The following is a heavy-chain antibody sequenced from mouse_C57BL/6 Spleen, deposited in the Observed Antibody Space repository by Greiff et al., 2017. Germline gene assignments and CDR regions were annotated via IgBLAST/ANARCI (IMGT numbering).Heavy chain of an antibody. V-gene: IGHV1-22*01. J-gene: IGHJ3*01. Sequence: EVKVVESGPELVKPGASVTMSCKASGYTFTDYNMHWVKQSHGKSLEWIGYINPNNGGTSYNQKFKGKATLTVNKSSSTAYMELRSLTSEDSAVXYCARGKDGYFFAYWGQGTLVTVSA. CDR2: INPNNGGT. CDR3: ARGKDGYFFAY. D-gene: IGHD2-3*01. CDR1: GYTFTDYN.